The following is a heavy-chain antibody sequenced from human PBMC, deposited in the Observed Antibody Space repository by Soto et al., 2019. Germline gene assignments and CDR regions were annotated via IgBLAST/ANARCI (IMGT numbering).Heavy chain of an antibody. V-gene: IGHV1-2*04. CDR3: ARGEGRSSGWYLKWYNWFDP. Sequence: ASVKVSCKASGYTFTGYYMHWVRQAPGQGLEWMGWINPNSGGTNYAQKFQGWVTMTRDTSISTAYMELSRLRSDDTAVYYCARGEGRSSGWYLKWYNWFDPWGQGTLVTVSS. J-gene: IGHJ5*02. CDR2: INPNSGGT. D-gene: IGHD6-19*01. CDR1: GYTFTGYY.